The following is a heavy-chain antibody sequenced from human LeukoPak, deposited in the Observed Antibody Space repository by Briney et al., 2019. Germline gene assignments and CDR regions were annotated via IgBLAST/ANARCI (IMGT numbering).Heavy chain of an antibody. CDR1: GESFSGFY. Sequence: SETLSLTCAVYGESFSGFYWSRIRQSPGKGLEWIGEINHGGSANYNPSLKTRVTISVDTSKNQFSLKLSSVTAADTAVYYCARARREWKIDPFDIWGQGTMVTVSS. CDR3: ARARREWKIDPFDI. V-gene: IGHV4-34*01. CDR2: INHGGSA. D-gene: IGHD3-3*01. J-gene: IGHJ3*02.